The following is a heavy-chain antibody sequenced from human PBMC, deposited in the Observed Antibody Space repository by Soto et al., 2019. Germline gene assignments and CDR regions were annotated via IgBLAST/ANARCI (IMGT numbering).Heavy chain of an antibody. CDR2: IYHIGST. CDR1: GGSISSYY. J-gene: IGHJ6*02. D-gene: IGHD6-13*01. V-gene: IGHV4-59*01. Sequence: QVQLQESGPGLVKPSETLSLTCTVSGGSISSYYWSWIRQPPGKGLEWIGYIYHIGSTNYSPSLKTRVTISVDTSKNQFSLNVSSLTDADTAVYYCAGNEGSSSSWTLFGMDGWGQGTTVTVSS. CDR3: AGNEGSSSSWTLFGMDG.